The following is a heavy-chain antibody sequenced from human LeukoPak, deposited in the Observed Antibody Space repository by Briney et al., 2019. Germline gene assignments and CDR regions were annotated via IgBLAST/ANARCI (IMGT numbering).Heavy chain of an antibody. CDR3: ARGRDRSKAGDL. CDR2: IHPHGIF. D-gene: IGHD5-24*01. CDR1: GGSCDDYY. V-gene: IGHV4-34*01. Sequence: SETLSLTCAVHGGSCDDYYCSWIRQPPGKGLEWIGEIHPHGIFYYNSSLTSRVTISIDTSKSQFSLRLTSVTAADTAFYYCARGRDRSKAGDLWGQGSLLIVSS. J-gene: IGHJ5*02.